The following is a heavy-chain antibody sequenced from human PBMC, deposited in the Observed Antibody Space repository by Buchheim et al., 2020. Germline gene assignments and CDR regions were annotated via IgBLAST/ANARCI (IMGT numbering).Heavy chain of an antibody. CDR3: ARHERGDVIVSAATHERDYMDV. D-gene: IGHD2-2*01. Sequence: VQLVQSGAEVKKPGESLRISCKGSGYSFTNYWISWVRQMPGKGLEWMGRIDPSDSYTNYSPSFQGHVTISADKSISTAYLQWSSLKASDTAIYYCARHERGDVIVSAATHERDYMDVWGKGTT. J-gene: IGHJ6*03. CDR2: IDPSDSYT. V-gene: IGHV5-10-1*01. CDR1: GYSFTNYW.